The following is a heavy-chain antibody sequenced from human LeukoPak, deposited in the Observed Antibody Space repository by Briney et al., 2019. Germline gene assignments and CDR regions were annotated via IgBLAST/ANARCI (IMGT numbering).Heavy chain of an antibody. D-gene: IGHD3-9*01. CDR1: GFTFSSYS. V-gene: IGHV3-48*01. CDR2: ISSSSSTI. CDR3: ARDSYDILTGYYQYPDY. J-gene: IGHJ4*02. Sequence: GGSLRLSCAASGFTFSSYSMNWVRQAPGKGLEWVSYISSSSSTIYYADSVKGRFTISRDNAKNSLYLQMNSLRAEDTAVYYCARDSYDILTGYYQYPDYWGQGTLVTVSS.